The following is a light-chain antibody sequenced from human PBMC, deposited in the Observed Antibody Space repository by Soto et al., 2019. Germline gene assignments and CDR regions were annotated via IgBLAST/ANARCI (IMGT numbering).Light chain of an antibody. CDR3: CSYAGGLYV. Sequence: QSALTQPRSVSGSPGQSVAISCTGTSSDVGGYNYVSWYQQHPGKVPKLIIFDVYKRPSGVPDRFSGSKSGSTASLTISGLQADDEADYYCCSYAGGLYVVGTGTKLTVL. J-gene: IGLJ1*01. V-gene: IGLV2-11*01. CDR2: DVY. CDR1: SSDVGGYNY.